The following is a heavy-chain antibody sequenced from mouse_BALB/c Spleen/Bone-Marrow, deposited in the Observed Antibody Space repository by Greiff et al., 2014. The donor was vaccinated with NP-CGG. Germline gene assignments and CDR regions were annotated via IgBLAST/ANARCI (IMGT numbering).Heavy chain of an antibody. CDR3: ALYECDGLSGIAY. V-gene: IGHV1-82*01. D-gene: IGHD2-4*01. CDR1: GYAFSSSW. CDR2: IYPGDGNT. Sequence: VQLQQSGPELVKPGASVKISCKASGYAFSSSWMNWVKQRPGQGLEWIGRIYPGDGNTNYNGKFKGKATLTADKSSTTAYMQLRNLTSVKSEVYFCALYECDGLSGIAYWGQGTLVTVSA. J-gene: IGHJ3*01.